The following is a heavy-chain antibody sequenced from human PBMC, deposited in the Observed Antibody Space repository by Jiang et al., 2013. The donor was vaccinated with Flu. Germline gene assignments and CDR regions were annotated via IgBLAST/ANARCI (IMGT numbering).Heavy chain of an antibody. D-gene: IGHD1-14*01. CDR3: ASPSPEGGRALKY. CDR1: GYSISTGYY. J-gene: IGHJ4*02. Sequence: SGSGLVKPSATLSLTCAVSGYSISTGYYWGWIRQPPGKGLEWIGSVYYSGSTYYNPSLKSRVTLSVDTSKNQVSLRLTSVTAADTAVYYCASPSPEGGRALKYWGQGTLVTVSS. V-gene: IGHV4-38-2*01. CDR2: VYYSGST.